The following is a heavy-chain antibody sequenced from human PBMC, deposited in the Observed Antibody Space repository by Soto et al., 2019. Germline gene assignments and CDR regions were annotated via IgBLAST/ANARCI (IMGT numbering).Heavy chain of an antibody. D-gene: IGHD2-2*01. J-gene: IGHJ6*02. CDR2: ISGGGTST. CDR1: GLTFDSHA. Sequence: GAPLSLSCVASGLTFDSHAMNWIRQAPGKGLEWVSVISGGGTSTYYADSVKGRFTVSRDNSKNAMYLQMNRLSAEDTGVYYCAKERFVYDFGIVPAATLIGMAVWGQGTTVTVSS. CDR3: AKERFVYDFGIVPAATLIGMAV. V-gene: IGHV3-23*01.